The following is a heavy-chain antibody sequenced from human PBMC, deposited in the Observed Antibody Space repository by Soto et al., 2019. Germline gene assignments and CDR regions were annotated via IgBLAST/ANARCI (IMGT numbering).Heavy chain of an antibody. CDR3: ARYCSSTSCSPGGYFDY. CDR2: ISSSSSYI. Sequence: EVQLVESGGGLVKPGGSLRLSCAASGFTFSSYSMNWVRQAPGKGLEWVSSISSSSSYIYYADSVKGRFTISRDNAKNSLYLQMNSLRAEDTAVYYCARYCSSTSCSPGGYFDYWGQGTLVTVSS. J-gene: IGHJ4*02. CDR1: GFTFSSYS. V-gene: IGHV3-21*01. D-gene: IGHD2-2*01.